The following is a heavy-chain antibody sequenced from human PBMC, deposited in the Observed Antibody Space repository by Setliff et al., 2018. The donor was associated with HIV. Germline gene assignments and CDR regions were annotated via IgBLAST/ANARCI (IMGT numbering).Heavy chain of an antibody. D-gene: IGHD3-3*01. CDR1: GFTFDDFG. Sequence: PGGSLRLSCAASGFTFDDFGISWVRQVPGKGLEWVSGILWSNGATGYADSVKGRFTISRDNAKNSLYLQMNSLRVEDTAVYYCARDYLYYNLYNGSPVYGMDVWGQGTTVTVSS. CDR2: ILWSNGAT. V-gene: IGHV3-20*04. J-gene: IGHJ6*02. CDR3: ARDYLYYNLYNGSPVYGMDV.